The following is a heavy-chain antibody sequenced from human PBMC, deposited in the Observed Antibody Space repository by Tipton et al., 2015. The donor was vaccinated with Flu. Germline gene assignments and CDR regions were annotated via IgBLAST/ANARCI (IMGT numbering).Heavy chain of an antibody. J-gene: IGHJ6*02. V-gene: IGHV3-7*01. CDR3: ASLSGLGVYDSSGYYCVPYYYYYGMAV. D-gene: IGHD3-22*01. Sequence: SLRLSCAASGFTFSSYWMSWVRQAPGKGLEWVANIKQDGSEKYYVDSVKGRFTISRDNAKNSLYLQMNSLRAEDTAVYYCASLSGLGVYDSSGYYCVPYYYYYGMAVWGQGTTVPVPS. CDR2: IKQDGSEK. CDR1: GFTFSSYW.